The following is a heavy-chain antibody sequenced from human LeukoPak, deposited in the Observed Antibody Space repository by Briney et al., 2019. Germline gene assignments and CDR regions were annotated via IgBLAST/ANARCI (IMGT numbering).Heavy chain of an antibody. J-gene: IGHJ5*02. Sequence: KSSETLSLTCTVSGGSISSGSYYWGWIRQPPGKGLERIGSIYYSGSTYYNPSLKSRVTISVDTSKNQFSLKLSSVTAADTAVYYCARESPLLLWFGTKGAWFDPWGQGTLVTVSS. CDR3: ARESPLLLWFGTKGAWFDP. CDR1: GGSISSGSYY. D-gene: IGHD3-10*01. V-gene: IGHV4-39*07. CDR2: IYYSGST.